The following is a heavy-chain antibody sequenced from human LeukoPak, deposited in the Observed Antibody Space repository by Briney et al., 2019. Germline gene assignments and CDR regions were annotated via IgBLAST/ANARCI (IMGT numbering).Heavy chain of an antibody. Sequence: GGSLRLSCAASGFTFSSYGMHWVRQAPGKGLEWVAVMSFDGSHTYYADSVKGRFTISRDNSKNTLYLQMNSLRAEDTAVYYCARDTAGAAGAWGQGTLVTVSS. CDR2: MSFDGSHT. J-gene: IGHJ5*02. V-gene: IGHV3-30*03. CDR3: ARDTAGAAGA. CDR1: GFTFSSYG. D-gene: IGHD1-14*01.